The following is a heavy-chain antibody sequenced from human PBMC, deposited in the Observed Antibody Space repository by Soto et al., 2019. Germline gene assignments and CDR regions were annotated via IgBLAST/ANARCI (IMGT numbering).Heavy chain of an antibody. CDR1: GFALSDYY. D-gene: IGHD1-26*01. J-gene: IGHJ4*02. CDR3: AREVSGRYSTFDY. CDR2: ISKSGSTT. V-gene: IGHV3-11*01. Sequence: PGGSLRLSCAASGFALSDYYMSWIRQAPGEGLEWITYISKSGSTTYYVDSVKGRFTISRDNARNSLDLQMNSLRSDDTAVYYCAREVSGRYSTFDYWGQGILVTVS.